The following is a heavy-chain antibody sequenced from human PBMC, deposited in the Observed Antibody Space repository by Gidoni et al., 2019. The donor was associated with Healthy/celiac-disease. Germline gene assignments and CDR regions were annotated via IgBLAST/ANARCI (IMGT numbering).Heavy chain of an antibody. CDR1: GFTFSSYG. CDR2: RWDDGSNK. Sequence: QVQLVESGGGVVQPGRSLRLSCAASGFTFSSYGMHWVRQAPGKGLEWVAVRWDDGSNKYYADAVKGRFTISRDNSKNTLYLKMNSLRAEDTAVYYCARDQGCSSTSFCAAFDDWGQGTLVTVSS. CDR3: ARDQGCSSTSFCAAFDD. D-gene: IGHD2-2*01. J-gene: IGHJ4*02. V-gene: IGHV3-33*01.